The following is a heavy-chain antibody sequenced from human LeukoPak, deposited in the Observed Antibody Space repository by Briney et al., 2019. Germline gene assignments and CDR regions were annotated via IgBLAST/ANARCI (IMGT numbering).Heavy chain of an antibody. CDR1: GFTFSSYW. CDR2: IRSKAYGGTT. V-gene: IGHV3-49*04. J-gene: IGHJ6*03. Sequence: PGGSLRLSCETSGFTFSSYWMSWVRQAPGKGLEWVGFIRSKAYGGTTEYAASVKGRFTISRDDSKSIAYLQMNSLKTEDTAVYYCTRDQHYYGSGSYYTIPLRYYMDVWGKGTTVTISS. D-gene: IGHD3-10*01. CDR3: TRDQHYYGSGSYYTIPLRYYMDV.